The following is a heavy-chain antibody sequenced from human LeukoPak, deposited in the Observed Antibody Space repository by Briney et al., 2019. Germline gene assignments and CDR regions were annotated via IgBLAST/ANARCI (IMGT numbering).Heavy chain of an antibody. J-gene: IGHJ3*02. D-gene: IGHD1-26*01. V-gene: IGHV1-8*01. CDR3: ARVSMGATYFRAFDI. CDR1: GYTFTSYD. Sequence: ASVKVSCKASGYTFTSYDINWVRQATGQGLEWMGWMNPNSGNTGYAQRFQGRVTMTRDTSTSTVYMDLSSLRSEDTAVYYCARVSMGATYFRAFDIWGRGTAVTVSS. CDR2: MNPNSGNT.